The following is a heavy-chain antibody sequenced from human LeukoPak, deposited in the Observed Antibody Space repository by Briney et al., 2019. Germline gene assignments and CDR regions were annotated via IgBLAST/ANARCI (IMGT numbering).Heavy chain of an antibody. J-gene: IGHJ4*02. Sequence: GSLRLSCAASGFTFSSYEMKWVRQAPGKGLEWVSYISSSGSTIYYADSVKGRFTISRDNAKNSLYLQMNSLRAEDTAVYYCARAGDTAMVEHLRPPNFDYWGQGTLVTVSS. V-gene: IGHV3-48*03. CDR1: GFTFSSYE. CDR3: ARAGDTAMVEHLRPPNFDY. D-gene: IGHD5-18*01. CDR2: ISSSGSTI.